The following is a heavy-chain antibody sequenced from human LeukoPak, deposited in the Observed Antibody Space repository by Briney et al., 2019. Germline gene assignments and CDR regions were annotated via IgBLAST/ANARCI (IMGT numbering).Heavy chain of an antibody. J-gene: IGHJ4*02. Sequence: GGSLRLSCAASGFTLSTYAMRWVRQAPGKGLEWVSSIDKSGDSTYYADSVKGRFTVSRDTSKNTVYLQMNSLRAEDTALYYCAKAGQWLRYYFDSWGQGTLVTVSS. CDR3: AKAGQWLRYYFDS. CDR2: IDKSGDST. CDR1: GFTLSTYA. V-gene: IGHV3-23*01. D-gene: IGHD5-12*01.